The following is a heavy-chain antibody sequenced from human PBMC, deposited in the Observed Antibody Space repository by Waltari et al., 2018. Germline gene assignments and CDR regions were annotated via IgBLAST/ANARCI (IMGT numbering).Heavy chain of an antibody. CDR2: THTSGST. V-gene: IGHV4-61*02. J-gene: IGHJ4*02. CDR1: GGSLSSDIYS. Sequence: QVQLQESGPGLVKPSQTLSLTCTVPGGSLSSDIYSWTWIRQPAGKGLEWIGRTHTSGSTYYNPSLKSRLTISVDRSRNQFSLKLSSVTAADTAVYYCASFGSHSYWGQGTLVTVSS. D-gene: IGHD3-10*01. CDR3: ASFGSHSY.